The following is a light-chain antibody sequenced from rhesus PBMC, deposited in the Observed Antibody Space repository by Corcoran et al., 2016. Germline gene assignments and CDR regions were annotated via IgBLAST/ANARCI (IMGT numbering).Light chain of an antibody. J-gene: IGKJ1*01. CDR1: QSLLDSEDGNTY. CDR2: EVS. Sequence: DIVMTQTPLSLPVTPGEPASISCRSSQSLLDSEDGNTYLDWYLQKPGQSPQLLIYEVSNRASGVPDRFRWRGSDIDFTLKISRVEAEDVGIYYCMQGIEFPPWTFGQGTKVEIK. CDR3: MQGIEFPPWT. V-gene: IGKV2-104*02.